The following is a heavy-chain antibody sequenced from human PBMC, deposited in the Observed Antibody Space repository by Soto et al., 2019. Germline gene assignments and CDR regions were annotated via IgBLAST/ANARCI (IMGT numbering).Heavy chain of an antibody. CDR2: IDPSDSQT. D-gene: IGHD3-22*01. J-gene: IGHJ4*02. V-gene: IGHV5-10-1*01. CDR1: VYSFAGYW. CDR3: ARQIYDSDTGPNFQYYFDS. Sequence: GEALKISCKGSVYSFAGYWITWVRQKPGKGLEWMGRIDPSDSQTYYSPSFRGHVTISVTKSITTVFLQWSSLRASDTAMYYCARQIYDSDTGPNFQYYFDSWGQGTPVTVSS.